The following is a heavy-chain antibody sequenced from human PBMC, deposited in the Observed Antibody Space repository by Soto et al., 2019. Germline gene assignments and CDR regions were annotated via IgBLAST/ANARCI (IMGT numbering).Heavy chain of an antibody. V-gene: IGHV1-69*13. CDR2: IIPIFGTA. Sequence: SVKVSCKASGGTFSSYAISWVRQAPGQGLEWMGGIIPIFGTANYAQKFQGRVTITADESTSTAYMELSSLRSEDRAVYYCASPRAYKRLRDRPYYCYGMDVWGQGTTVTVSS. CDR3: ASPRAYKRLRDRPYYCYGMDV. D-gene: IGHD1-1*01. CDR1: GGTFSSYA. J-gene: IGHJ6*02.